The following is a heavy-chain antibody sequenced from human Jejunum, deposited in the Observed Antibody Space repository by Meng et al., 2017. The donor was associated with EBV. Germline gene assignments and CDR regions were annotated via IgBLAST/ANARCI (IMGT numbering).Heavy chain of an antibody. CDR1: GFSLSTSGVG. Sequence: QSTFHESVPSLVKPTGTLKLTFSVAGFSLSTSGVGVGWFRQPPGKALEWLAHIYWDENKRYSISLRSRLSIMKDTSKSQVVLTMTNMDPVDTATYYCARRYGDYVRYFDSWGQGILVTVSS. V-gene: IGHV2-5*02. CDR2: IYWDENK. D-gene: IGHD4-17*01. CDR3: ARRYGDYVRYFDS. J-gene: IGHJ4*02.